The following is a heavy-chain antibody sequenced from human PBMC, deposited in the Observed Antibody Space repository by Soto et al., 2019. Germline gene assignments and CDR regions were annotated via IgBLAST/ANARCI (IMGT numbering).Heavy chain of an antibody. CDR3: TTDPVTMIVVVPSSG. CDR1: GLTFSNAW. D-gene: IGHD3-22*01. J-gene: IGHJ4*02. CDR2: IKGKTDGGTT. V-gene: IGHV3-15*07. Sequence: GGSLRLSCAASGLTFSNAWMNWVRQAPGKGLEWVGRIKGKTDGGTTDYAAPVKGRFTISRDDSKNTLYLQMNSLKTEDTAVYYCTTDPVTMIVVVPSSGWGQGTLVTVSS.